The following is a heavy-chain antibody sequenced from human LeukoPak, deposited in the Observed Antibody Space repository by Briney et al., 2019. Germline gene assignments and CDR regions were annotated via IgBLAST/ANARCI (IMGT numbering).Heavy chain of an antibody. V-gene: IGHV3-48*04. CDR2: ISSSGSTI. D-gene: IGHD3-3*01. CDR1: GFTFSSYS. CDR3: SRVGSYDYYFDY. Sequence: PGGSLRLSCAASGFTFSSYSMSWIRQAPGKGLEWVSYISSSGSTIYYADSVKGRFTISRDNAKNSQYLQMNSLRAEDTAVDYCSRVGSYDYYFDYWVQGTLVTVSS. J-gene: IGHJ4*02.